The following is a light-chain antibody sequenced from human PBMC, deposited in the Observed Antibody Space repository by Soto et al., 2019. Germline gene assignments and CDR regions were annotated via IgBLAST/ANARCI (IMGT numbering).Light chain of an antibody. CDR3: QQFNNWPQM. J-gene: IGKJ1*01. Sequence: EIVLTPSPATLSFSPGARATLSCRASQSVSNSLAWYQQKPGQAPRLLIHGASSRATGIPARITGSGSGTEFTLTISSLQSEDFAVYYCQQFNNWPQMFGQGTKVDIK. V-gene: IGKV3D-15*01. CDR1: QSVSNS. CDR2: GAS.